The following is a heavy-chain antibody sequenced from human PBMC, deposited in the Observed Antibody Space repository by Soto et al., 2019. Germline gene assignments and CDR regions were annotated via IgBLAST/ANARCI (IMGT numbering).Heavy chain of an antibody. Sequence: HVQLVQSGAEVKKPGSSVKVSCKASGGTFSSYAISWVRQAPGQGLEWMGGIIPIFGTANYAQKFQGRVTISADESTSTAYMDLSSLRSEDSAVYYCAREIEQWLDQYNWFDPWGQGTLVTVSS. D-gene: IGHD6-19*01. CDR2: IIPIFGTA. CDR1: GGTFSSYA. CDR3: AREIEQWLDQYNWFDP. J-gene: IGHJ5*02. V-gene: IGHV1-69*12.